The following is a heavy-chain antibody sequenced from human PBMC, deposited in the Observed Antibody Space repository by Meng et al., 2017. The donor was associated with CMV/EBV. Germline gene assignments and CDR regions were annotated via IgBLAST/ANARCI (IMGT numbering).Heavy chain of an antibody. Sequence: ASVKVSCKASGYTFTSYDINWVRQATGQGLEWMGWMNPNSGNTGYAQKFQGRVTMTRNTSISTAYMELSSLRSEDTAVYYCAREGRGYSNGYYYYYGMDVWGQGTTVTVSS. CDR3: AREGRGYSNGYYYYYGMDV. D-gene: IGHD5-18*01. CDR2: MNPNSGNT. CDR1: GYTFTSYD. J-gene: IGHJ6*02. V-gene: IGHV1-8*01.